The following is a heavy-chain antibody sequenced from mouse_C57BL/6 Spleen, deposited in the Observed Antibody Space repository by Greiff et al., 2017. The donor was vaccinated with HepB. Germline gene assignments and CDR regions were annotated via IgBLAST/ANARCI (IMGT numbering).Heavy chain of an antibody. CDR3: ARSGGDYDGEFAY. D-gene: IGHD2-4*01. J-gene: IGHJ3*01. V-gene: IGHV1-82*01. CDR1: GYAFSSSW. Sequence: VQLQQSGPELVKPGASVKISCKASGYAFSSSWMNWVKQRPGKGLEWIGRIYPGDGDTNYNGKFKGKATLTADKSSSTAYMQLSSLTSEDSAVYFCARSGGDYDGEFAYWGQRTLVTVSA. CDR2: IYPGDGDT.